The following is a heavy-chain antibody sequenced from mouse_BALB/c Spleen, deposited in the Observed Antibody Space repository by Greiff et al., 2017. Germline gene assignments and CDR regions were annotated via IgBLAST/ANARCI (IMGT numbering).Heavy chain of an antibody. V-gene: IGHV1S81*02. Sequence: VQLQQPGAELVKPGASVKLSCKASGYTFTSYWMHWVKQRPGQGLEWIGEINPSNGRTNYNEKFKSKATLTVDKSSSTAYMQLSSLTSEDSAVYYCARGEVSRAMDYWGQGTSVTVSS. J-gene: IGHJ4*01. CDR1: GYTFTSYW. CDR2: INPSNGRT. D-gene: IGHD6-2*01. CDR3: ARGEVSRAMDY.